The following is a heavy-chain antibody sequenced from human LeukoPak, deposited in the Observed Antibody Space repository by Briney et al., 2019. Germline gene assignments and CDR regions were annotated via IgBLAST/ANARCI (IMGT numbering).Heavy chain of an antibody. CDR3: ATSRGYYDSSGYFPLDY. CDR2: ISYDGSNK. CDR1: GFTFSSYG. D-gene: IGHD3-22*01. J-gene: IGHJ4*02. V-gene: IGHV3-30*03. Sequence: GGSLRLSCAASGFTFSSYGMHWVRQAPGEGLEWVAVISYDGSNKYYADSVKGRFTISRDNSKNTLYLQMNSLRAEDTAVYYCATSRGYYDSSGYFPLDYWGQGTLVTVSS.